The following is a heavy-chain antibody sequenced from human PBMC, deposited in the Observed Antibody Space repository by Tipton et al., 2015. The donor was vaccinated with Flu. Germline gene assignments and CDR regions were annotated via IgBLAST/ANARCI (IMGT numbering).Heavy chain of an antibody. V-gene: IGHV4-38-2*02. CDR3: ARGMRQGGYGMDV. CDR1: GDSITSDYY. J-gene: IGHJ6*02. Sequence: TLSLTCTVSGDSITSDYYWGWIRQFPGKGLEWIGSIHHTGSTYYNPSLTSRVIISVDTSKNQFSLKLSSVTAADTAIYYCARGMRQGGYGMDVWGQGTTVTVSS. D-gene: IGHD3-16*01. CDR2: IHHTGST.